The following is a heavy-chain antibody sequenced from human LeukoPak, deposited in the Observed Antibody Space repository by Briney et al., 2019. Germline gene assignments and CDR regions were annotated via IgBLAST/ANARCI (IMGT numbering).Heavy chain of an antibody. CDR2: IYHSGST. D-gene: IGHD1/OR15-1a*01. V-gene: IGHV4-38-2*02. CDR3: ARDEMEHHGSYYDF. CDR1: GYSISSGYY. J-gene: IGHJ4*02. Sequence: KPSETLSLTCTVSGYSISSGYYWGWIRQPPGKGLEWIGSIYHSGSTYYNPSLQSRVTMSVDTSKNQFSLKLSSVTAADTAVYYCARDEMEHHGSYYDFWGQGILVSVSS.